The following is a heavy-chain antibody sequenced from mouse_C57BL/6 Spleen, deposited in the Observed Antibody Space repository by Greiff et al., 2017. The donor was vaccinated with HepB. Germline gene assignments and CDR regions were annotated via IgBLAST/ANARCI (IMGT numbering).Heavy chain of an antibody. D-gene: IGHD1-1*01. J-gene: IGHJ2*01. CDR3: ARKGLYYGLDY. CDR2: IHPNSGST. CDR1: GYTFTSYW. V-gene: IGHV1-64*01. Sequence: QVQLQQPGAELVKPGASVKLSCKASGYTFTSYWMHWVKQRPGQGLEWIGMIHPNSGSTNYNEKFKSKATLTVDKSSSTAYMQLSSLTSEDSAVYYCARKGLYYGLDYWGQGTTLTVSS.